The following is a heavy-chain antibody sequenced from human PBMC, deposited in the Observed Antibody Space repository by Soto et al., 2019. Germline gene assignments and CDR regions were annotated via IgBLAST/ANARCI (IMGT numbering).Heavy chain of an antibody. J-gene: IGHJ4*02. CDR1: GFTFSNYA. Sequence: EVQLLESGGGLVQPGGSLRLSCAASGFTFSNYAMSWVRQAPGKGLEWVSAISGSGGSTYYADSVKGRFTISRDNSKNTLYLQMNSLRAEATAVYYCAKRRVGATRSYYFDYWGQGTLVTVSS. V-gene: IGHV3-23*01. CDR2: ISGSGGST. CDR3: AKRRVGATRSYYFDY. D-gene: IGHD1-26*01.